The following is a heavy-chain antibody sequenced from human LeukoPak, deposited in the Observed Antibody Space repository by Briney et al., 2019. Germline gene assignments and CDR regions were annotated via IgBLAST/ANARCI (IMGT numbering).Heavy chain of an antibody. Sequence: PSETLSLTCTVSGDSLSVYYWGLIRQSAGMGLEWIGRIYTTGSPDYNPSLRSRVTLSLDMSKHQVSLKLTSVTAADTAVYYCARERRDYDTLRGHYGGYEYEIRGQGTLVTVSS. V-gene: IGHV4-4*07. CDR3: ARERRDYDTLRGHYGGYEYEI. CDR2: IYTTGSP. J-gene: IGHJ4*02. D-gene: IGHD3-9*01. CDR1: GDSLSVYY.